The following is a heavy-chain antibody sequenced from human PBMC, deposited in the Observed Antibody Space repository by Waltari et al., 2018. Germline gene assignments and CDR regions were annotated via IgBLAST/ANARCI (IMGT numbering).Heavy chain of an antibody. V-gene: IGHV4-38-2*02. CDR1: GYSISSGYY. D-gene: IGHD1-1*01. CDR3: AKRTGLDAFDI. J-gene: IGHJ3*02. Sequence: QVQLQESGPGLVKPSETLSLTCTVSGYSISSGYYWGWIRQPQGKGLEWNGSIYHSGRTYYTPSLKSRVTISVDTSKNQFSLKLSSVTAADTAVYYCAKRTGLDAFDIWGQGTMVTVSS. CDR2: IYHSGRT.